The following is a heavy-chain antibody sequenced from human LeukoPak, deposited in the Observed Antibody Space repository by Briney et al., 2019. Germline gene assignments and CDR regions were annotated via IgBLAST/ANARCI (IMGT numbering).Heavy chain of an antibody. J-gene: IGHJ6*02. CDR2: IYSGGST. V-gene: IGHV3-53*04. Sequence: GGSLRLSCAASGFTVSSNYMSWVRQAPGKGLEWVSVIYSGGSTYYADSVKGRFTISRHNSKNTLYLQMNSLRAEDTAVYYCARDRRYDILTGYNDYYGMDVWGQGTTVTVSS. CDR1: GFTVSSNY. CDR3: ARDRRYDILTGYNDYYGMDV. D-gene: IGHD3-9*01.